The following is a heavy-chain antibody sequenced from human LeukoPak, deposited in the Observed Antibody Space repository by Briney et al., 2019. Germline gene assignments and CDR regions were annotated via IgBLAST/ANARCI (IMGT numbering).Heavy chain of an antibody. V-gene: IGHV3-7*01. J-gene: IGHJ4*02. CDR3: PQNLVAAAGDH. CDR2: IKPDGRVG. Sequence: GGSLGLSCAASGFAFSSHWMNWVRQAPGKGLEWVANIKPDGRVGYYVDSVRGRFISSSANAGNSLYLHMNSLRVEDTAVYYCPQNLVAAAGDHWGQGTLLIVSS. CDR1: GFAFSSHW. D-gene: IGHD6-13*01.